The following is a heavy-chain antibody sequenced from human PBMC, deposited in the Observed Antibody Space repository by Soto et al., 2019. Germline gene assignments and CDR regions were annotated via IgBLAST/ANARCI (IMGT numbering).Heavy chain of an antibody. J-gene: IGHJ6*02. D-gene: IGHD3-22*01. CDR1: GFTFSSYA. V-gene: IGHV3-23*01. Sequence: GGSLRLSCAASGFTFSSYAMSWVRQAPGKGLEWVSTITSNAYSTYYADSVKGRFTISTDNSKTTLYLQMNSLRAEDTAVYYCARNYYDSSGYLTPNYYYYYGMDVWGQGTTVTVSS. CDR3: ARNYYDSSGYLTPNYYYYYGMDV. CDR2: ITSNAYST.